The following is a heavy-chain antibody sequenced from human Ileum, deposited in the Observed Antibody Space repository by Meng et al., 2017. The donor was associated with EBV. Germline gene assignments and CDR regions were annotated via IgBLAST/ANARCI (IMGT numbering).Heavy chain of an antibody. CDR2: IHHTEST. D-gene: IGHD3-22*01. CDR3: ARESYSDSSGYYSLDY. Sequence: HGELQGPGPGLGKPSGHLSLTWAVSGGAISGSNWWSWVRQAPGKGLEWIGEIHHTESTNYNPSLKSRVTISVDKSKNQFSLKLSSVTAADTAVYYCARESYSDSSGYYSLDYWGQGSLVTVSS. V-gene: IGHV4-4*02. CDR1: GGAISGSNW. J-gene: IGHJ4*02.